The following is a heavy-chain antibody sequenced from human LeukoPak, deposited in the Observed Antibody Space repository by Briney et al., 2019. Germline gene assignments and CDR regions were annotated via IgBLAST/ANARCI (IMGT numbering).Heavy chain of an antibody. CDR2: IGTAYSAV. J-gene: IGHJ4*02. D-gene: IGHD3-3*01. CDR1: GFTFSDHY. CDR3: ARTGFWNGYSFDS. V-gene: IGHV3-11*04. Sequence: GGSLRLSCAASGFTFSDHYMGWIRQAPGEGLEWVSYIGTAYSAVYADSVKGRFTISRDNAKNSLSLQVNSLRAEDSAVYYCARTGFWNGYSFDSWGQGTLVTVSS.